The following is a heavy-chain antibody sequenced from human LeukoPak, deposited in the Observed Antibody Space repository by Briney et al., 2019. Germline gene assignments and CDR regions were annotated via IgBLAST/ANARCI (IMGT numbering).Heavy chain of an antibody. CDR1: GFTFSSYW. J-gene: IGHJ4*02. V-gene: IGHV3-74*01. CDR2: INSDGSST. D-gene: IGHD3-22*01. Sequence: GSLRLSCAASGFTFSSYWMHWVRQAPGKGLVWVSRINSDGSSTSYADSVKGRFTISRDNAKNTLYLQMNSLRAEDTAVYYCARGITYYDSSGYYEPPDYWGQGTLVTVSS. CDR3: ARGITYYDSSGYYEPPDY.